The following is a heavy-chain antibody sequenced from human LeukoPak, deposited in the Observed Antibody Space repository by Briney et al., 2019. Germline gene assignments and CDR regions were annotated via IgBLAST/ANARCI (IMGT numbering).Heavy chain of an antibody. CDR1: GFTFSDYY. J-gene: IGHJ4*02. CDR3: AKDPDYYDSSGYSHFDY. CDR2: ISGSGGST. D-gene: IGHD3-22*01. V-gene: IGHV3-23*01. Sequence: PGGSLRLSCAASGFTFSDYYMSWIRQAPGKGLEWVSAISGSGGSTYYADSVKGRFTISRDNSKNTLYLQMNSLRAEDTAVYYCAKDPDYYDSSGYSHFDYWGQGTLVTVSS.